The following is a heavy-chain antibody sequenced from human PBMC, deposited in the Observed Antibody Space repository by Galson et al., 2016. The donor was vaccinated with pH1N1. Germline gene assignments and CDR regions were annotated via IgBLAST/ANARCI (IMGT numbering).Heavy chain of an antibody. Sequence: SVKVSCKASGYTFTSYVIHWVRQAPGQRLEWMGWFNAVNGNTKYSQKFQDRATITTDTSASTAYMELSSLRSEDTALYYCARGPQIVVVEAATPGWFDSWGQGTQVTVSS. D-gene: IGHD2-15*01. CDR1: GYTFTSYV. J-gene: IGHJ5*01. CDR2: FNAVNGNT. V-gene: IGHV1-3*01. CDR3: ARGPQIVVVEAATPGWFDS.